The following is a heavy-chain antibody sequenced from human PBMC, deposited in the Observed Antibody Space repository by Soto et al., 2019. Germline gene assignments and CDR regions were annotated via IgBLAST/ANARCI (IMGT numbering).Heavy chain of an antibody. V-gene: IGHV3-21*01. CDR3: ARDEGAGNPDY. CDR2: ISSSSSYI. CDR1: AFTVSCYR. Sequence: GGSLRLSCSASAFTVSCYRMIWVRQAPGKGLEWVTCISSSSSYIYYADAVKGRFTISRDNAKNSLYLQMNSLRAEDTAVYYCARDEGAGNPDYWGQGTLVTVSS. D-gene: IGHD6-13*01. J-gene: IGHJ4*02.